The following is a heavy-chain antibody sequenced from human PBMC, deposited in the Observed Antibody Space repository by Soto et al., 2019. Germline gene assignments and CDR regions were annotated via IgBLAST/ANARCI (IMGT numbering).Heavy chain of an antibody. CDR2: IYYSGST. J-gene: IGHJ6*02. V-gene: IGHV4-59*01. D-gene: IGHD6-13*01. CDR1: GGSISSYY. CDR3: ASSNIAAAGFYYYGMDV. Sequence: PSETLSLTCTVSGGSISSYYWSWIRQPPGKGLEWIGYIYYSGSTNCNPSLKSRVTISVDTSKNQLSLKLSSVTAADTAVYYCASSNIAAAGFYYYGMDVWGRGTTVTVSS.